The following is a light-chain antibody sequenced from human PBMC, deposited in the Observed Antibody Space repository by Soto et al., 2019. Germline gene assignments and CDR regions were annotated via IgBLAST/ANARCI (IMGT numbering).Light chain of an antibody. CDR2: AAS. V-gene: IGKV1-6*01. CDR1: QGIRND. CDR3: LQDYNYPWT. J-gene: IGKJ1*01. Sequence: AIQMTQSPSSLSASVGDRVSITCRASQGIRNDLGWYQQKPGKAPKLLIYAASSLQSGVPSRFSGSGSGTDFTLTINSLQPEDFATYYCLQDYNYPWTCGQGTKVEIK.